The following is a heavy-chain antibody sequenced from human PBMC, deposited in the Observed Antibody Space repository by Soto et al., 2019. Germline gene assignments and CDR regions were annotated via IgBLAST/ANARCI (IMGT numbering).Heavy chain of an antibody. CDR1: GFTFSSYA. CDR3: AREGSYDNY. D-gene: IGHD3-16*01. V-gene: IGHV3-30-3*01. J-gene: IGHJ4*02. CDR2: ISYDGSNK. Sequence: GGSLRLSCAASGFTFSSYAMHWVRQAPGKGLEWVAVISYDGSNKYYADSVKGRFTISRDNSKNTLYLQMNSLRAEDTAVYYCAREGSYDNYWGQGT.